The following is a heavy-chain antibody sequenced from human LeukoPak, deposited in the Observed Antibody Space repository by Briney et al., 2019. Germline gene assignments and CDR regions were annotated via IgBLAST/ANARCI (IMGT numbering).Heavy chain of an antibody. J-gene: IGHJ4*02. V-gene: IGHV4-34*01. CDR3: ARGSIDYDFWSGYYRFDY. CDR1: GGSFSGYY. Sequence: SETLSLTCAVYGGSFSGYYWSWIRQPPGKGLEWIGEINHSGSTNYNPSLKSRVTISVDTSKNQFSLKLSSVTAADTAVYYCARGSIDYDFWSGYYRFDYWGQGTLVTVS. D-gene: IGHD3-3*01. CDR2: INHSGST.